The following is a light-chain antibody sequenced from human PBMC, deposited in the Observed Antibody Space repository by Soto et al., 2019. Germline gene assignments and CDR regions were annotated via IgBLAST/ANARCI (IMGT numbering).Light chain of an antibody. CDR3: QQYNSYVFT. CDR2: DAS. CDR1: QSISSW. V-gene: IGKV1-5*01. Sequence: DIQMTQSPSTLSASVGDRVTITCRASQSISSWLAWYQQKPGKAPKLLIYDASSLESGVPSRFSGSGSGTEFTLTISSLQPHDFATYSCQQYNSYVFTFGRGTKVDIK. J-gene: IGKJ3*01.